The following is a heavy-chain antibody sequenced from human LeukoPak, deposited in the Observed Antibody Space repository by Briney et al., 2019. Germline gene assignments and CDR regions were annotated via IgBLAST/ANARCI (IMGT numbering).Heavy chain of an antibody. CDR3: ARNHYGSGIIHWFDP. Sequence: GASVKVSFKGSGGTFSSYAISWVRQAPGHGLEWVGGMIPIFGTANYAQKFQGRVTITADESTSTAYMELSSLRSEDTAVYYCARNHYGSGIIHWFDPWGQGTLVTVSS. D-gene: IGHD3-10*01. CDR2: MIPIFGTA. J-gene: IGHJ5*02. CDR1: GGTFSSYA. V-gene: IGHV1-69*13.